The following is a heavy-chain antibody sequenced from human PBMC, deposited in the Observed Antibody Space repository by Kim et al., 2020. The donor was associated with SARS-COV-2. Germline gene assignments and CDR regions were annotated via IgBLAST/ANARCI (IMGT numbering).Heavy chain of an antibody. CDR3: ARASRLVNWNDAKFDY. CDR2: INPNSGGT. Sequence: ASVKVSCKASGYTFTGYYMHWVRQAPGQGLEWMGWINPNSGGTNYAQKFQGRVTMTRDTSISTAYMELSRLRSDDTGVYYCARASRLVNWNDAKFDYWGQGALVTVSS. J-gene: IGHJ4*02. CDR1: GYTFTGYY. V-gene: IGHV1-2*02. D-gene: IGHD1-1*01.